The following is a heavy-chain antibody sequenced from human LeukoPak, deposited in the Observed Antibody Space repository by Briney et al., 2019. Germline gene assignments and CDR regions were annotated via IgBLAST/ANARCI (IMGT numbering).Heavy chain of an antibody. J-gene: IGHJ4*02. Sequence: SETLSLTCTVSGYSISSGYYWGWIRQPPGKWLEWIGSIYHSGSTYYNPSLKSRVTISVDTSKNQFSLKLSSVTAADTAVYYCVRERAVAAFDYWGQGTVVTVSS. V-gene: IGHV4-38-2*02. CDR1: GYSISSGYY. CDR2: IYHSGST. CDR3: VRERAVAAFDY. D-gene: IGHD6-19*01.